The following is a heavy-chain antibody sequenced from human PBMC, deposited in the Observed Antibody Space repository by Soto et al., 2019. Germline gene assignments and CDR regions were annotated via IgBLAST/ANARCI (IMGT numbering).Heavy chain of an antibody. V-gene: IGHV4-59*01. CDR1: GGSISRYY. J-gene: IGHJ5*02. Sequence: SETLSLTCTVSGGSISRYYWTWIRQPPGKGLEWIGNIHYTGSTNYNPSLKSRVTISLGTSKSQFSLKLSSVTAADTAVYYCARDLSISSTEGPFGPWGHGTMVTVS. D-gene: IGHD6-6*01. CDR3: ARDLSISSTEGPFGP. CDR2: IHYTGST.